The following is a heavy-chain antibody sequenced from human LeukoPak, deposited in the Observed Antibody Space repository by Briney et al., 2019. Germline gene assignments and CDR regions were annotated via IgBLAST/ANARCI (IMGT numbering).Heavy chain of an antibody. J-gene: IGHJ6*04. Sequence: ASVKVSCKASGYTFTSYYMHWVRQAPGQGLEWMGIINPSGGSTSYAQKFQGRVTTTRDTSTSTVYMELSSLRSEDTAVYYCARDPKRGPNYYYGMDVWGKGTTVTVSS. D-gene: IGHD3-16*01. V-gene: IGHV1-46*01. CDR2: INPSGGST. CDR3: ARDPKRGPNYYYGMDV. CDR1: GYTFTSYY.